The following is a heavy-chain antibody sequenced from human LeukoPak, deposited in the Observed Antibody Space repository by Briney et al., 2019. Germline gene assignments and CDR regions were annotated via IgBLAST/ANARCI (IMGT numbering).Heavy chain of an antibody. Sequence: GGSLRLSCAASGFTFSSYAMSWVRQAPGKGLEWVSAISGSGGSTYYADSVKGRFTISRDNAKNSLYLQMNSLRDEDTAVYYCARIYYYDSSGYQCYFDYWGQGTLVTVSS. J-gene: IGHJ4*02. V-gene: IGHV3-23*01. CDR1: GFTFSSYA. D-gene: IGHD3-22*01. CDR3: ARIYYYDSSGYQCYFDY. CDR2: ISGSGGST.